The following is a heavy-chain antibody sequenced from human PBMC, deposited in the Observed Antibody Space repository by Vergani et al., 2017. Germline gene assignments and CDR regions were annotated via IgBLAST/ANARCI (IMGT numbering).Heavy chain of an antibody. CDR2: ISGSGGST. CDR1: GFTFSNYA. Sequence: EVQLLESGGGLVQPGGSLRLSCAASGFTFSNYAMSWVRQAPGKGLEWVSAISGSGGSTYYADSVKGRFTISRDNAKNSLYLQMNSLRAEDTAVYYCARLWELVDYWGQGTLVTVSS. V-gene: IGHV3-23*01. CDR3: ARLWELVDY. J-gene: IGHJ4*02. D-gene: IGHD1-26*01.